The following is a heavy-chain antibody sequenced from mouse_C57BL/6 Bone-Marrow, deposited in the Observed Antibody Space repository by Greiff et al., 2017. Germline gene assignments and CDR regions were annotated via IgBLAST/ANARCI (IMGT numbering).Heavy chain of an antibody. CDR1: GFSLSTFGMG. CDR3: ARIGGYYDDYDWFAY. J-gene: IGHJ3*01. Sequence: QVTLKESGPGILQPSQTLSLTCSFSGFSLSTFGMGVGWIRQPSGKGLEWLAHLWWDDDKSYNPALKSRLTLSKDTSKNQVCLKIAHVDTADTATYYCARIGGYYDDYDWFAYWGQGTLVTVSA. V-gene: IGHV8-8*01. CDR2: LWWDDDK. D-gene: IGHD2-4*01.